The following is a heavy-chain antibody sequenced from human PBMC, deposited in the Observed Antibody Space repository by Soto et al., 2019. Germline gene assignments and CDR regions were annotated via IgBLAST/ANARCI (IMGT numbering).Heavy chain of an antibody. J-gene: IGHJ4*02. CDR1: GGSFSGYY. Sequence: SETLSLTCAVYGGSFSGYYWSWIRQPPGKGLEWIGEINHSGSTNYNPSLKSRVTISVDTSKNQFSLKLSSVTAADTAVYYCARGKGYSSPFDYWGQGTLVTVSS. CDR2: INHSGST. V-gene: IGHV4-34*01. D-gene: IGHD6-13*01. CDR3: ARGKGYSSPFDY.